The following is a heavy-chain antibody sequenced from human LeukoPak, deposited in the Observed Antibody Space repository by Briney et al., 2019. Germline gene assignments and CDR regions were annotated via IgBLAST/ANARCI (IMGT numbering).Heavy chain of an antibody. CDR2: TAGSGISK. D-gene: IGHD3-22*01. CDR1: GFTFNNYA. J-gene: IGHJ4*02. V-gene: IGHV3-23*01. CDR3: ARLPTFYYDSSGYHYDY. Sequence: GGSLRLSCVASGFTFNNYAMSWVRQAPARGLEWASSTAGSGISKDYADSVKGRFTISKDKSKNTLYLQMDNLRAEDTGVYFCARLPTFYYDSSGYHYDYWGQGTLVTVSS.